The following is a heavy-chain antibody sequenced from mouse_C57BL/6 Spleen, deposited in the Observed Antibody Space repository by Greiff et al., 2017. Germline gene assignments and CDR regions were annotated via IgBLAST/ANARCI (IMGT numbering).Heavy chain of an antibody. Sequence: VQLKESGPGLVKPSQSLSLTCSVTGYSITSGYYWNWIRQFPGNKLEWMGYISYDGSNNYNPSLKNRISITRDTSKNQFFLKLNSVTTEDTATYYCARDTGTGGNFDYWGQGTTLTVSS. CDR3: ARDTGTGGNFDY. CDR1: GYSITSGYY. CDR2: ISYDGSN. J-gene: IGHJ2*01. V-gene: IGHV3-6*01. D-gene: IGHD4-1*01.